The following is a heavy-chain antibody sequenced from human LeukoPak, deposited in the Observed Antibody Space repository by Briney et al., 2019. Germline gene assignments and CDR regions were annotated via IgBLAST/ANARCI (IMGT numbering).Heavy chain of an antibody. Sequence: GGSLRLSCAASGFTVSSNYMSWVRQAPGKGLEWVSVIYSGGSTYYADSVKGRFTISRDNSKNTLYLQMNSLRAEDTAVYYCARTITIFGVVIIPGIHDAFDIWGQGTMVTVSS. J-gene: IGHJ3*02. CDR3: ARTITIFGVVIIPGIHDAFDI. V-gene: IGHV3-53*01. D-gene: IGHD3-3*01. CDR2: IYSGGST. CDR1: GFTVSSNY.